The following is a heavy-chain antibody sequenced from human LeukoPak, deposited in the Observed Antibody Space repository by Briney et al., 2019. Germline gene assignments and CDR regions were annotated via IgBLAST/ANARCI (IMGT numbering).Heavy chain of an antibody. J-gene: IGHJ3*02. CDR3: ARDLYYDFWSGYRPDAFDI. V-gene: IGHV3-66*02. CDR2: IYSGGST. D-gene: IGHD3-3*01. CDR1: GFPFRAYW. Sequence: PGGSLRLSCEASGFPFRAYWMSWVRQAPGKGLEWVSAIYSGGSTYYADSVKGRFTISRDNSKNTLYLQMNSLRAEDTAVYYCARDLYYDFWSGYRPDAFDIWGQGTMVTVSS.